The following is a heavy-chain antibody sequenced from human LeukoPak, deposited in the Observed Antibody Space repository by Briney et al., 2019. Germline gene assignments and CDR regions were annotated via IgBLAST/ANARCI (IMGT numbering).Heavy chain of an antibody. CDR2: IGTAGDT. J-gene: IGHJ6*02. Sequence: GGSLRLSCAASGFTFSSYDMHWVRQATGKGLEWVSAIGTAGDTYYPGSVKSRFTISRENAKNSLYLQMNSLRAEDTAVYYCAKGAAAAGGGSYYYYYGMDVWGQGTTVTVSS. CDR3: AKGAAAAGGGSYYYYYGMDV. D-gene: IGHD6-13*01. CDR1: GFTFSSYD. V-gene: IGHV3-13*01.